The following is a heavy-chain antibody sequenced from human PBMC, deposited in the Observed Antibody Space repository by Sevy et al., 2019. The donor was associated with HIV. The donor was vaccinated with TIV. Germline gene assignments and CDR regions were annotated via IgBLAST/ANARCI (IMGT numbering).Heavy chain of an antibody. D-gene: IGHD6-19*01. CDR3: AGDLAVEQGWRAFDP. V-gene: IGHV1-2*02. J-gene: IGHJ5*02. CDR2: ISPNSGGT. Sequence: ASVKVSCKASGYTFTGYYMHWVRQAPEQGLEWMGWISPNSGGTNYPQKFQGRVTMTTDTSISTAYMELSRLRSDDTAVYYCAGDLAVEQGWRAFDPWGQGTLVTVSS. CDR1: GYTFTGYY.